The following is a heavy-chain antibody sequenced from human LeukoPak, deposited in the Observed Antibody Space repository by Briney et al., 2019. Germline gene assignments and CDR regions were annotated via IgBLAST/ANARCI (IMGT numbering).Heavy chain of an antibody. CDR1: GGSFSGYY. CDR3: GRNPDVLWFGVYYFDY. V-gene: IGHV4-34*01. D-gene: IGHD3-10*01. J-gene: IGHJ4*02. Sequence: SETLSLTCAVYGGSFSGYYWSWIRQPPGKGLEWIGEMNHSGSTNYNPSLKSRVTISVDTSKNQFSLKLSSVTAADTAVYYCGRNPDVLWFGVYYFDYWGQGTLVTVSS. CDR2: MNHSGST.